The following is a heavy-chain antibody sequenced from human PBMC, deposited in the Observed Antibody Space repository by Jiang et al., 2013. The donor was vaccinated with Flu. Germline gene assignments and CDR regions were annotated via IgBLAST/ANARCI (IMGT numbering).Heavy chain of an antibody. CDR2: IRFDASNR. CDR1: IHLQLLC. V-gene: IGHV3-30*02. J-gene: IGHJ4*02. Sequence: GSLETLLCSVWIHLQLLCDVLGPQAPGKGLEWVASIRFDASNRFYADSVRGRFTISRDNSKNTVFLQMNSLRPDDTSVYYCATLRGSSYDTYLADSWGQGTLVIVSS. CDR3: ATLRGSSYDTYLADS. D-gene: IGHD3-3*01.